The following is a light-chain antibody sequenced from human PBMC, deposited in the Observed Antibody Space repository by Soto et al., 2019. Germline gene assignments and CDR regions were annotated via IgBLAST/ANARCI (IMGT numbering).Light chain of an antibody. J-gene: IGLJ2*01. V-gene: IGLV1-44*01. CDR1: SSNIGSHS. Sequence: QLVLTQPPSASGTPGQRVTISCSGSSSNIGSHSVDWYQQLPGTAPKLLIYRNNQRPSGVPDRFSGSKSGTSASPAISGLQYEDEADYYCAARDDSLNAVIFGGGTKLTVL. CDR3: AARDDSLNAVI. CDR2: RNN.